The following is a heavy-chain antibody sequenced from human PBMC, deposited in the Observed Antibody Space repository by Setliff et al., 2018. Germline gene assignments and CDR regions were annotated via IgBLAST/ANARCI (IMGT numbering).Heavy chain of an antibody. CDR1: GASINSSTFF. CDR2: IYYSGTT. Sequence: SETLSLTCIVSGASINSSTFFWGWIRQPPGKGLEWIGSIYYSGTTYYNPSVRSRVTISVDTSKNQFSLKLSSVAAADTAVYFCARRPYQHYDSSGYSVNYYMDVWGKGTTVTVSS. CDR3: ARRPYQHYDSSGYSVNYYMDV. J-gene: IGHJ6*03. D-gene: IGHD3-22*01. V-gene: IGHV4-39*01.